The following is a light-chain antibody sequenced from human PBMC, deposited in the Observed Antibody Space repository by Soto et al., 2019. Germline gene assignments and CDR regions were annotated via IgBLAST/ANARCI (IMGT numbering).Light chain of an antibody. Sequence: VLTQSPDTLSLSPGESATLSCRASQSVRSNLAWYQQKPGQAPRLLIYDASNRATGIPARFTGSGSGTDFTLTISRLEPEDFAVYYCQQYDGSPRTVGQGTKVDIK. CDR2: DAS. V-gene: IGKV3-20*01. J-gene: IGKJ1*01. CDR1: QSVRSN. CDR3: QQYDGSPRT.